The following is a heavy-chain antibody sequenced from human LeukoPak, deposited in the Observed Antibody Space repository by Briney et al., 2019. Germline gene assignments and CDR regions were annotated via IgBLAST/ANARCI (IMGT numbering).Heavy chain of an antibody. CDR2: IYYSGST. D-gene: IGHD6-13*01. Sequence: SETLSLTCAVSGGSITSNNWWSWVRRPPGKGLEWIGSIYYSGSTYYNPSLKSRVTISVDTFKNQFSLKLSSVTAADTAVYYCARDIWFQQLVPYYFDYWGQGTLVTVSS. J-gene: IGHJ4*02. CDR1: GGSITSNNW. V-gene: IGHV4-4*02. CDR3: ARDIWFQQLVPYYFDY.